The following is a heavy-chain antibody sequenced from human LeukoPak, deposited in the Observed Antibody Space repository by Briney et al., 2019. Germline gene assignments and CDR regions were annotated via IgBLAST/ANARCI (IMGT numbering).Heavy chain of an antibody. D-gene: IGHD3-10*01. J-gene: IGHJ6*03. CDR1: GFTFSTYA. V-gene: IGHV3-30*04. CDR3: AKVRTRWTMVRGVPYMDV. Sequence: GGSLRLSCAASGFTFSTYAMHWARQAPGKGLEWVAVISYDGSSKYYADSVKGRFTISRDNSKNTLYLQMNSLRAEDTAVYYCAKVRTRWTMVRGVPYMDVWGKGTTVTVSS. CDR2: ISYDGSSK.